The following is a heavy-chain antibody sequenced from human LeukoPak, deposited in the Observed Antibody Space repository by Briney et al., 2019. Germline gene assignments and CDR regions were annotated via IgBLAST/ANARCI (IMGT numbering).Heavy chain of an antibody. CDR1: GFSFRNFW. CDR2: INHDGSEK. J-gene: IGHJ6*02. CDR3: AMAYNYGMDI. V-gene: IGHV3-7*03. Sequence: GGSLRLSCAASGFSFRNFWMIWVRQAPGKGLEWVANINHDGSEKYYVVSVKGRFTISRDNAQKSLYLQMNTLRAEDTAVYYCAMAYNYGMDIWGQGTAVTVS.